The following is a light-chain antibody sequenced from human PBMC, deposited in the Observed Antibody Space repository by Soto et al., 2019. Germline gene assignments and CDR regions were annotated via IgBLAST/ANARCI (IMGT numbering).Light chain of an antibody. Sequence: IVMRQSPATLSVSPGERATLSCKASQSISRNVAWYQQKPGQAPRLLIYGASTRATGIPARFSGSGSGTDFTLTISSLQSEDFAVYFCQQYNNWPPVTFGGGTKVDI. V-gene: IGKV3-15*01. CDR2: GAS. CDR1: QSISRN. J-gene: IGKJ4*01. CDR3: QQYNNWPPVT.